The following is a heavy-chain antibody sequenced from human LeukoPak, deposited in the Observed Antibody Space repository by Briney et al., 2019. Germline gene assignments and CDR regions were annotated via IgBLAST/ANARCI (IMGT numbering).Heavy chain of an antibody. J-gene: IGHJ4*02. CDR3: AKRSGGYYDF. CDR1: GFTVSSDN. Sequence: GGSQRLSCAASGFTVSSDNMSWVRQAPGKTLEWVSVVYSGGGGTNYADSVRGRFTISRDDSKNTVYLQMNSLRVEDTAVYYCAKRSGGYYDFWGQGTLVTVSS. D-gene: IGHD3-3*01. CDR2: VYSGGGGT. V-gene: IGHV3-66*02.